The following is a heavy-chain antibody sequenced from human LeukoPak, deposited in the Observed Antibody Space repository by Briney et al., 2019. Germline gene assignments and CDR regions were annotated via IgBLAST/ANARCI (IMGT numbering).Heavy chain of an antibody. Sequence: GGSLRLSCAASGFTFSSYAMSWVRQAPGKGLEWVSAISGSGTSTYYADSVKGRFTISRDNSKNTLYMQMNSLRGDDTAVYYCAKRPGYCSITSCYYYYYMDVWGDGATVTVSS. CDR3: AKRPGYCSITSCYYYYYMDV. V-gene: IGHV3-23*01. J-gene: IGHJ6*03. CDR2: ISGSGTST. D-gene: IGHD2-2*01. CDR1: GFTFSSYA.